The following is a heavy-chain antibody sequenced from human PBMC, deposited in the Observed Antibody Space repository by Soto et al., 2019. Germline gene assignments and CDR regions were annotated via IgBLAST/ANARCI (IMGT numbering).Heavy chain of an antibody. Sequence: GGSLRLSCAASGFTFSSYGMHWVRQAPGKGLEWVAVISYDGSNKYYADSVKGRFTISRDNSKNTLYLQMNSLRAEDTAVYYCAKAYTAMVTFDYWGQGTLVTVSS. J-gene: IGHJ4*02. V-gene: IGHV3-30*18. CDR2: ISYDGSNK. CDR1: GFTFSSYG. D-gene: IGHD5-18*01. CDR3: AKAYTAMVTFDY.